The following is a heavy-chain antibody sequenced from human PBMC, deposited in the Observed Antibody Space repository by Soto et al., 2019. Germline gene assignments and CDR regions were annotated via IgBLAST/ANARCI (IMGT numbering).Heavy chain of an antibody. CDR3: AREQLMITFGGVIAQEYYFDY. Sequence: ASVKVSCKASGGTFSSYAISWVRQAPGQGLEWMGGIIPIFGTANYAQKFQGRVTITADKSTSTAYMELSSLRSEDTAVYYCAREQLMITFGGVIAQEYYFDYWGQGTLVTVSS. J-gene: IGHJ4*02. V-gene: IGHV1-69*06. CDR1: GGTFSSYA. D-gene: IGHD3-16*02. CDR2: IIPIFGTA.